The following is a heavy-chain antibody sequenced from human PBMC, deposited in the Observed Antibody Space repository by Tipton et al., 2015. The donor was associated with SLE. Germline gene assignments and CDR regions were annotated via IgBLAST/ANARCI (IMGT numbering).Heavy chain of an antibody. CDR2: IFNTGTT. V-gene: IGHV4-39*07. J-gene: IGHJ6*03. CDR1: GDSVSSTNYY. CDR3: ARAGSDDTFWTDYFYFFYYMDV. Sequence: TLSLTCTVSGDSVSSTNYYWAWIRQPPGKGLEWVGTIFNTGTTYYNSSLKSRVAISADTSKNQFSLTLMSVTGADTAAYFCARAGSDDTFWTDYFYFFYYMDVWGKGTTVTVSS. D-gene: IGHD3/OR15-3a*01.